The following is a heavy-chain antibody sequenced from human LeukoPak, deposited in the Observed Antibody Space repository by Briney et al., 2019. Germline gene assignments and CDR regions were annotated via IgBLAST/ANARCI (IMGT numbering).Heavy chain of an antibody. CDR1: GFTFSSYG. D-gene: IGHD5-12*01. Sequence: GGSLRLSCAASGFTFSSYGMHWVRQAPGKGLEWVAFIRYDGSNKYYADSVKGRFTISRDNSKNTQYLQMNSLRAEDTAVYYCARGPSGYHNTGGQGTLVTVSS. CDR2: IRYDGSNK. CDR3: ARGPSGYHNT. J-gene: IGHJ4*02. V-gene: IGHV3-30*02.